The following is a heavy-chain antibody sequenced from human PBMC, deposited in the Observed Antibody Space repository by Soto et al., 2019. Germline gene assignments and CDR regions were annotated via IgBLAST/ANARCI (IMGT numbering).Heavy chain of an antibody. CDR1: GGSISSGGYY. D-gene: IGHD6-19*01. Sequence: PSETLSLTCTVSGGSISSGGYYWSWIRQHPGKGLEWIGYIYYSGSTNYNPSLKSRVTISVDTSKNQFSLKLSSVTAADTAVYYCAGEQWLVPGEFDYWGQGTLVTVSS. CDR2: IYYSGST. V-gene: IGHV4-61*08. J-gene: IGHJ4*02. CDR3: AGEQWLVPGEFDY.